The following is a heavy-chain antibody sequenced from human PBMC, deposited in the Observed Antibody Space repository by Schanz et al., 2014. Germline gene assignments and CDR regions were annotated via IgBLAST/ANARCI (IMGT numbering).Heavy chain of an antibody. CDR1: GGDIGNYY. CDR2: IHQSGGT. V-gene: IGHV4-59*08. D-gene: IGHD3-3*01. J-gene: IGHJ5*02. CDR3: AKFLYDDPS. Sequence: QVQLQESGPGLVKPSETLSLTCSVSGGDIGNYYWSWIRQPPGKGLEWIGYIHQSGGTNYNPSLKSRATILLDTSKNQFPLRLTSRTAADTAVYYCAKFLYDDPSWGQGTLVTVSS.